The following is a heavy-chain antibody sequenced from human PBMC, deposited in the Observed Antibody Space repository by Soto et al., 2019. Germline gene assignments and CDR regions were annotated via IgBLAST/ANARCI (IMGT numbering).Heavy chain of an antibody. CDR1: GFTFSSNR. CDR3: AKFPAPYYDMEVY. CDR2: ISSSSSYI. V-gene: IGHV3-21*01. J-gene: IGHJ4*02. D-gene: IGHD3-22*01. Sequence: GGSPRLSCAAYGFTFSSNRMNWVRQAPGKGLEWVSSISSSSSYIYYADSVKGRFTISRDNAKNSLYLQMNSLRAEDTALYYCAKFPAPYYDMEVYWGQVILVPVSS.